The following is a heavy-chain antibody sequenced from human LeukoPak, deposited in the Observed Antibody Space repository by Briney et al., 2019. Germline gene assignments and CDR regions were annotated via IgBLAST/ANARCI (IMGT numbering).Heavy chain of an antibody. Sequence: SETLSLTCTVSGGSISSSSYYWGWIRQPPGKGLGWIGSIYYSGSTYYNPSLKSRVTISVDTSKNQFSLKLSSVTAADTAVYYCARVEYCSSTSCYLYYYYYMDVWGKGTTVTVSS. CDR2: IYYSGST. V-gene: IGHV4-39*07. CDR1: GGSISSSSYY. J-gene: IGHJ6*03. D-gene: IGHD2-2*01. CDR3: ARVEYCSSTSCYLYYYYYMDV.